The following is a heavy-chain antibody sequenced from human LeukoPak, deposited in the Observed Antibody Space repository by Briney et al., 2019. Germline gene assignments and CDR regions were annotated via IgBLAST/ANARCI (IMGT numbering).Heavy chain of an antibody. CDR1: GCTFNSYS. V-gene: IGHV3-21*01. D-gene: IGHD3-9*01. CDR3: ARADTSDILTGYSDY. Sequence: GGSLRLSCTASGCTFNSYSMNWVRQAPGKGLEWVSSTSSSSSYIYYADSVKGRFTISRDNAKKSLYLQMNRLRAEDTAVYFCARADTSDILTGYSDYWGQGTLVTVSS. CDR2: TSSSSSYI. J-gene: IGHJ4*02.